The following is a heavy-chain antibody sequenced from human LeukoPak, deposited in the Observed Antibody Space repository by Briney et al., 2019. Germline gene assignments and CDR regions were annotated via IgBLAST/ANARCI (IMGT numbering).Heavy chain of an antibody. CDR1: GFTFSSYA. Sequence: RGSLRLSCAASGFTFSSYAMSWVRQAPGKGLEWVSAISGSGGSTYYADSVKGRFTISRDNSKNTLYLQMDSLRAEDTAVYYCAKDWALGGKTVIRYYFDYWGQGTLVTVSS. J-gene: IGHJ4*02. V-gene: IGHV3-23*01. D-gene: IGHD2-21*01. CDR2: ISGSGGST. CDR3: AKDWALGGKTVIRYYFDY.